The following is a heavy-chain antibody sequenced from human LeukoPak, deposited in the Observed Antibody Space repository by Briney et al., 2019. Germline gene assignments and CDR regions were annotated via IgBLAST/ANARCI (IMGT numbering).Heavy chain of an antibody. Sequence: SETLSLTCNVSGGSISGYYWSWIRQPPGKGLEWIGYIYYSGNTYYNPSLKSRGTISVDTSKNQFSLDLSFMTAADTAVYYCARLPMVRGVTEYYFDYWGQGALVTVSS. J-gene: IGHJ4*02. CDR3: ARLPMVRGVTEYYFDY. D-gene: IGHD3-10*01. V-gene: IGHV4-59*01. CDR2: IYYSGNT. CDR1: GGSISGYY.